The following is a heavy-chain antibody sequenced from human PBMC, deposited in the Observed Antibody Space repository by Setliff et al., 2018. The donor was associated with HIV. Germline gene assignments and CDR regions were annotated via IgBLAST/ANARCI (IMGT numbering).Heavy chain of an antibody. V-gene: IGHV4-4*07. D-gene: IGHD3-10*01. CDR3: ARARITMIGGRLEPYAFDR. J-gene: IGHJ3*01. Sequence: LSLTCTVSGGSFSTYYWSWIRQPAGEGPEYIGRVHSTGTTIYSPSLKSRVTMSVDASKNQLSLKLRSVTAADTAVYYCARARITMIGGRLEPYAFDRWGQGTKVTVSS. CDR1: GGSFSTYY. CDR2: VHSTGTT.